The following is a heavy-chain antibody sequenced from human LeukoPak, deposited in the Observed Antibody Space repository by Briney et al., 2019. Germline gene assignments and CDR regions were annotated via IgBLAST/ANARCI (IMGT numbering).Heavy chain of an antibody. Sequence: ASVKVSCKASGGTFSSYAISWVRQAPGQGLEWTGGIIPIFGTANYAQKFQGRVTITADKSTSTAYMELSSLRSEDTAVYYCASTCRNQNWFDPWGQGTLVTVSS. V-gene: IGHV1-69*06. CDR3: ASTCRNQNWFDP. CDR2: IIPIFGTA. CDR1: GGTFSSYA. D-gene: IGHD1-14*01. J-gene: IGHJ5*02.